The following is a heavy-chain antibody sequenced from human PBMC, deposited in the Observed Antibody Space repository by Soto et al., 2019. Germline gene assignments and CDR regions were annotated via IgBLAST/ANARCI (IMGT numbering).Heavy chain of an antibody. CDR3: ARRHFGDFWSGYYDY. V-gene: IGHV4-39*01. J-gene: IGHJ4*02. Sequence: SETLSLTCTVSGGSISSSSYYWGWIRQPPGKGLEWIGSIYYSGSTYYNPSLKSRVTISVDTSKNQFSLKLGSVTAADTAVYYCARRHFGDFWSGYYDYWGQGTLVTVSS. CDR1: GGSISSSSYY. D-gene: IGHD3-3*01. CDR2: IYYSGST.